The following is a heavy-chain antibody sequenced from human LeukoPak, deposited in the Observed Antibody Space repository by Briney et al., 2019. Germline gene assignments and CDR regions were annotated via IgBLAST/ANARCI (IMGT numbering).Heavy chain of an antibody. CDR3: ASRVADGTYLGVFDY. D-gene: IGHD5-24*01. CDR1: GITFSTYN. Sequence: GGSLRLSCAASGITFSTYNMNWVRQAPGKGLEWVSYISSSSSTMSYADSVKGRFTISRDNSKSTLYLEMDNLRVEDTAFYYCASRVADGTYLGVFDYWGQGTLVTVSS. V-gene: IGHV3-48*01. J-gene: IGHJ4*02. CDR2: ISSSSSTM.